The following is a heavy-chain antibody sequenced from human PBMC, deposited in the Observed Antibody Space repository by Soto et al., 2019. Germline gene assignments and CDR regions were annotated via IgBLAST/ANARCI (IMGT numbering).Heavy chain of an antibody. CDR2: IYHSGSA. J-gene: IGHJ4*02. D-gene: IGHD3-10*01. V-gene: IGHV4-4*02. Sequence: QVQLQESGPGLVKPSGTLSLTCAVSSGSVSSNHWWTWVRQPPGKGLEWIGEIYHSGSANYNPSLKSRVTISMDKSRNQFSLNLNSVTAADTAVYYCARVYLGPSDYWGQGTLVTVSS. CDR3: ARVYLGPSDY. CDR1: SGSVSSNHW.